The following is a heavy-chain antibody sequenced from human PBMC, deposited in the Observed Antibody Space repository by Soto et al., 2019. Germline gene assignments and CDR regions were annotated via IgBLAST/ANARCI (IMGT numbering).Heavy chain of an antibody. CDR1: GGSISSSSYY. CDR2: IYYSGST. J-gene: IGHJ3*02. V-gene: IGHV4-39*01. D-gene: IGHD6-13*01. Sequence: QLQLQESGPGLVKPSETLSLTCTVSGGSISSSSYYWGWIRQPPGKGLEWIGSIYYSGSTYYNPSLKSRVTISVDTSKNQFSLKLSSLTAADSAVYYCARPKYSSSWTDAFDIWGQGTMVTVSS. CDR3: ARPKYSSSWTDAFDI.